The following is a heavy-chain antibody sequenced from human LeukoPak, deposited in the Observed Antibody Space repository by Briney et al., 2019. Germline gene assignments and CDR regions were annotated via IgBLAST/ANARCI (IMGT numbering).Heavy chain of an antibody. CDR3: ARDGGQQLVPYSPDY. CDR1: GYTFTSYG. J-gene: IGHJ4*02. Sequence: ASVKVSCKASGYTFTSYGISWVQQAPGQGLEWMGWISAYNGNTNYAQKLQGRVTMTTDTSTSTAYMELRSLRSDDTAVYYCARDGGQQLVPYSPDYWGQGTLVTVSS. CDR2: ISAYNGNT. V-gene: IGHV1-18*01. D-gene: IGHD6-13*01.